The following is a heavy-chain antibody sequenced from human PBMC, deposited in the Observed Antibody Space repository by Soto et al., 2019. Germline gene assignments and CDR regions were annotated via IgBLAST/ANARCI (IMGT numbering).Heavy chain of an antibody. V-gene: IGHV1-18*01. Sequence: QVHLVQSGAEVKKPGASLKVSCKGSGYAFTTYGITWVRQAPGQGLEWMGWISAHNGNTNYAQKLQGRVTVTRDTSTSTAYMELRSLRSDYTAVYYCARGRYGDYWGQGALVTVSS. CDR1: GYAFTTYG. CDR3: ARGRYGDY. D-gene: IGHD1-1*01. CDR2: ISAHNGNT. J-gene: IGHJ4*02.